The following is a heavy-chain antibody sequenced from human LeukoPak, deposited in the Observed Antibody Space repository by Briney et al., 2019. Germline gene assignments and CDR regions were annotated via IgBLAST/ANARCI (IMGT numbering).Heavy chain of an antibody. Sequence: PGGSLRLSCAASGFTFSNAWMSWVRQAPGKGLEWVGRIKSKTDGGTTDYAAPVKGRFTISRDDSKNTLYLQMNSLKTEDTAVYYCTTDDYSSGWYWYYYYYMDVWRKGTTVTVSS. J-gene: IGHJ6*03. D-gene: IGHD6-19*01. CDR2: IKSKTDGGTT. CDR1: GFTFSNAW. V-gene: IGHV3-15*01. CDR3: TTDDYSSGWYWYYYYYMDV.